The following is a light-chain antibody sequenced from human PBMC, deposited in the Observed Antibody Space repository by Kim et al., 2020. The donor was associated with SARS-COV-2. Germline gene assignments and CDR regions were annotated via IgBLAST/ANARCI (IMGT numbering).Light chain of an antibody. J-gene: IGLJ3*02. CDR2: DVN. Sequence: SALTQPRSVSGSPGQSVTISCTGTSSDVGGHNYVSWYQQHPGKGPKLMIYDVNKRPSGVPDRFSGSKSGNTASLTISGLQAEDEADYYCCSYAGSYTLVFGGGTKLTVL. V-gene: IGLV2-11*01. CDR3: CSYAGSYTLV. CDR1: SSDVGGHNY.